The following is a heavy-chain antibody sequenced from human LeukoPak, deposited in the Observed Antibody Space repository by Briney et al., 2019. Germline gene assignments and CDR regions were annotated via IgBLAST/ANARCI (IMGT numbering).Heavy chain of an antibody. CDR2: ISSSISYI. Sequence: ISSSISYIYYADSVKGRFTISSDNAKNSLYLQMNSLRAEDTAVYYCARDRYDFWSGFDYWGQGTLVTVSS. D-gene: IGHD3-3*01. CDR3: ARDRYDFWSGFDY. J-gene: IGHJ4*02. V-gene: IGHV3-21*01.